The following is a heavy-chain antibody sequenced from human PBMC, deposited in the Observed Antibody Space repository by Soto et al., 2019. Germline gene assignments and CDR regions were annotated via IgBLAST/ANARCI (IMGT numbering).Heavy chain of an antibody. CDR1: GFSFSNYG. CDR3: ATYYGDYESGAFDI. CDR2: SSFDGSKK. J-gene: IGHJ3*02. D-gene: IGHD4-17*01. Sequence: QVQLVESGGGVVQPGRSLRLSCAASGFSFSNYGMHWVRQAPGKGLGWVAVSSFDGSKKYYADSVEGRFTISRDNSKNTLYLQMNSLRAEDTAVYYCATYYGDYESGAFDIWGQGTMVTVSS. V-gene: IGHV3-30*03.